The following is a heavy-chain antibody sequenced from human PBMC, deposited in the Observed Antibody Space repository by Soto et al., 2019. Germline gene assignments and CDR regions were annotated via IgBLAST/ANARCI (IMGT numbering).Heavy chain of an antibody. V-gene: IGHV4-39*01. CDR2: IFYSGTT. CDR3: ESSENYDQSDY. Sequence: LSLTCTVSGGSISGSSYYWGWIRQPPGKGLEWIGNIFYSGTTYYNPSLKSRVTISVDTSKNQFSLKLRSVTAADTAVYYCESSENYDQSDYWGQGTLVTVSS. D-gene: IGHD3-10*01. CDR1: GGSISGSSYY. J-gene: IGHJ4*02.